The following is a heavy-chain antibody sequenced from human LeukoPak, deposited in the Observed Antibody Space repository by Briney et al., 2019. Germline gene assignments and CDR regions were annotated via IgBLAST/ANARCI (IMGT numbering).Heavy chain of an antibody. CDR1: GFIFSDYS. V-gene: IGHV3-21*04. Sequence: PGGSLRLSCVASGFIFSDYSMDWVRQAPGKGLEWVSSISSSSAYIFYSDSVKGRFTISRDNSKNTVSLQMNSLRAEDTAVYYWAKDDAWGRFQHWGQGTLVTVSS. J-gene: IGHJ1*01. CDR2: ISSSSAYI. CDR3: AKDDAWGRFQH. D-gene: IGHD3-16*01.